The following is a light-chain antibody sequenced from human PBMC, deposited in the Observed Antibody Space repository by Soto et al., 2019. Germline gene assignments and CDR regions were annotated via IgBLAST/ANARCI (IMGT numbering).Light chain of an antibody. CDR1: STDIGTYEY. CDR3: CSYAGSYTLV. Sequence: QSALAQPRSVSGSPGQSVTISCTGTSTDIGTYEYVSWYQHHPGKAPKLMIYGVTKRPSGVPDRFSGSKSGNTASLTISGLPAEDEADYFCCSYAGSYTLVFGGGTKVTVL. V-gene: IGLV2-11*01. J-gene: IGLJ3*02. CDR2: GVT.